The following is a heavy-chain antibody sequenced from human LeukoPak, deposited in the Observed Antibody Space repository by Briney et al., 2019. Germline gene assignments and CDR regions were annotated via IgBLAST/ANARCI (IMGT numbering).Heavy chain of an antibody. CDR3: AKWPVWGIAVTGRTFDY. D-gene: IGHD6-19*01. V-gene: IGHV3-23*01. CDR2: ISGSGGST. CDR1: GFTFSSYA. Sequence: GGSLRLSCAASGFTFSSYAMSWVRQAPGKGLEWVSAISGSGGSTYYADSVRGRFTISRDNSKNTLYLQMNSLRAEDTAVYYCAKWPVWGIAVTGRTFDYWGQGTLVTVSS. J-gene: IGHJ4*02.